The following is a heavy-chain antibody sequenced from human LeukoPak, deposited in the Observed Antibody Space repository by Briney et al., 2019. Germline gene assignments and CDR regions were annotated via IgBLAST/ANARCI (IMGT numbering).Heavy chain of an antibody. D-gene: IGHD3-22*01. CDR2: FDPEDGET. CDR1: GYTLTELS. J-gene: IGHJ4*02. V-gene: IGHV1-24*01. Sequence: ASVKVSCKVSGYTLTELSMHWVRQAPGKGLEWMGGFDPEDGETIYAQKFQGRVTMTEDTSTDTAYMELSSLRSEDTAVYYCATRVWHNSPIFDYDSSGYSFWGQGTLVTVSS. CDR3: ATRVWHNSPIFDYDSSGYSF.